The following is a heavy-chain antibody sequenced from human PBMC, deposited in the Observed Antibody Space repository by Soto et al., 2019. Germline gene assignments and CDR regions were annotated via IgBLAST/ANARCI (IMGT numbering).Heavy chain of an antibody. Sequence: GGSLILSCAASGFTFSSYAMHWVRQAPGKGLEWVAVISYDGSNKYYADSVKGRFTISRDNSKNTLYLQMNSLRAEDTAVYYCARYIVVVTATYAFDIWGQGTMVTVSS. D-gene: IGHD2-21*02. CDR3: ARYIVVVTATYAFDI. J-gene: IGHJ3*02. CDR1: GFTFSSYA. CDR2: ISYDGSNK. V-gene: IGHV3-30-3*01.